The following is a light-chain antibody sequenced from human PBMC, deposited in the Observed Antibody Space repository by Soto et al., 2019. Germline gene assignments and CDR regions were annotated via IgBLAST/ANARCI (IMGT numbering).Light chain of an antibody. J-gene: IGKJ4*02. CDR3: QQYDNLPS. V-gene: IGKV1-33*01. CDR1: QDISNY. Sequence: DIQMTQSPSSLSASVGDRVTITYQASQDISNYLNWYQQKPGKAPKLLIYDASNLETGVPSRFSGSGSGTDFTFTISSLQPEDIATYDCQQYDNLPSFGGGTKVDIK. CDR2: DAS.